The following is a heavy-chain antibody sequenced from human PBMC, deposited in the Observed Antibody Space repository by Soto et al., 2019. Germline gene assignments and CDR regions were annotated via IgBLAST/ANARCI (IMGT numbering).Heavy chain of an antibody. CDR2: INLNSGMP. D-gene: IGHD2-15*01. J-gene: IGHJ6*02. V-gene: IGHV1-2*04. Sequence: ASVKVYCKASRHTFRGYYLHWWRQAPGQGLEWMGWINLNSGMPHYAQKFQGLVTLTQDTSINTAYMELRRLRSDDTATYYCARGGDPYRIVVESATYYYYYAMDVWGQGTTVTVSS. CDR1: RHTFRGYY. CDR3: ARGGDPYRIVVESATYYYYYAMDV.